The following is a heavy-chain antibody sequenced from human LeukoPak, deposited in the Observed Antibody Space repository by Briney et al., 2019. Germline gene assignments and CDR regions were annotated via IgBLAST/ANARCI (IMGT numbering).Heavy chain of an antibody. V-gene: IGHV4-59*12. CDR2: IYHSGST. Sequence: SETLSLTCTVSGGSISSYSWSWIRQPPGKGLEWIGYIYHSGSTYYNPSLKSRVTISVDRSKNQFSLKLSSVTAADTAVYYCARAGVYGGSDLTTDYWGQGTLVTVSS. CDR3: ARAGVYGGSDLTTDY. CDR1: GGSISSYS. J-gene: IGHJ4*02. D-gene: IGHD1-26*01.